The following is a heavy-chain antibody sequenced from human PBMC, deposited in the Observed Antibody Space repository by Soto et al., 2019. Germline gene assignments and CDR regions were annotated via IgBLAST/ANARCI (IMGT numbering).Heavy chain of an antibody. CDR3: AKVGYSGYDSGSYFDY. CDR1: GFTFSSYG. J-gene: IGHJ4*02. Sequence: QVQLVESGGGVVQPGRSLRLSCAASGFTFSSYGMHWVRQAPGKGLEWVAVISYDGSNKYYADSVKGRFTISRDNSKNTLYLQMNSLRAEDTAVYYCAKVGYSGYDSGSYFDYWGQGTLVTVSS. CDR2: ISYDGSNK. V-gene: IGHV3-30*18. D-gene: IGHD5-12*01.